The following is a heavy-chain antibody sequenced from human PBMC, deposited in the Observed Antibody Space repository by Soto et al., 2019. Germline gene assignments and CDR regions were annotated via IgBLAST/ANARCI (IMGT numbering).Heavy chain of an antibody. J-gene: IGHJ6*02. CDR1: GFTFSSCT. D-gene: IGHD2-15*01. Sequence: EVHLVESGGGLVKPGGSLRLSCAVSGFTFSSCTMNWVRQAPGKGLEWVSSISPSTSHIYYADSVKGRFTISRDNAKNSLFLQINSLRAEDTALYYCSWCSGGACHQNYGMDVWGQGTTVTVSS. CDR2: ISPSTSHI. CDR3: SWCSGGACHQNYGMDV. V-gene: IGHV3-21*01.